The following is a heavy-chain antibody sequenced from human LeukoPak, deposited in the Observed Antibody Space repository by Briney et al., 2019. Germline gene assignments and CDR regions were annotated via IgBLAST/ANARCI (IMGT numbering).Heavy chain of an antibody. D-gene: IGHD3-9*01. CDR2: ITSGGDYI. J-gene: IGHJ4*02. V-gene: IGHV3-21*01. Sequence: GGSLRLSCAASGFTFNTFNMNWVRQAPGKGLEWVSSITSGGDYIYYADSVKGRFTTSRDNAKNSLSLQLNSLRVEDTAVYYCARGHYGVLAASYKWTPDYWGQGTLVTVSS. CDR1: GFTFNTFN. CDR3: ARGHYGVLAASYKWTPDY.